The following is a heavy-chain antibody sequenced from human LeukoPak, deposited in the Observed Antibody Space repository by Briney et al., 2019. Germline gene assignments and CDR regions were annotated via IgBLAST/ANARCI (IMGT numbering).Heavy chain of an antibody. V-gene: IGHV4-39*01. CDR1: GDSITIGSYH. D-gene: IGHD1-26*01. Sequence: SETLSLTCTVSGDSITIGSYHWAWIRQPPGKELEWIGTIYYSGSPYYNPSLKSGVTISVDTSKNQLSLKLSSVTAADTAVYYGARRYSGNYGGGYFDHWGQGTLVTVSS. CDR3: ARRYSGNYGGGYFDH. J-gene: IGHJ4*02. CDR2: IYYSGSP.